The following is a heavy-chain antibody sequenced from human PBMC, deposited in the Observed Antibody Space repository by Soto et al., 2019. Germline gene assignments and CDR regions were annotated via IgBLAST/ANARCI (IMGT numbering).Heavy chain of an antibody. CDR2: VNRDGSST. CDR3: ARESYNSGSYYFDS. D-gene: IGHD1-26*01. CDR1: GFTFSPYW. J-gene: IGHJ4*02. V-gene: IGHV3-74*01. Sequence: GGSLRLSCAASGFTFSPYWMHWVRQAPGKGLVWVSRVNRDGSSTTYADSVKGRFTVSRDNAKNTLYLQMNSLRAEETAVYYCARESYNSGSYYFDSWGQGTLVTVSS.